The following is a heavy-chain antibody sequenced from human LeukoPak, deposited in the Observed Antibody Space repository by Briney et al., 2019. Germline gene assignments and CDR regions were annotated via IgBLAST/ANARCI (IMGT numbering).Heavy chain of an antibody. CDR2: INPNSGGT. Sequence: ASVKVSCKASGYTFTGYYMHWVRQAPGQGLEWMGWINPNSGGTNYAQEFQGRVTMTRDTSISTAYMELSRLRSDDTAVYYCARKLVRGAFFDYWGQGTLVTVSS. D-gene: IGHD3-10*01. J-gene: IGHJ4*02. CDR1: GYTFTGYY. V-gene: IGHV1-2*02. CDR3: ARKLVRGAFFDY.